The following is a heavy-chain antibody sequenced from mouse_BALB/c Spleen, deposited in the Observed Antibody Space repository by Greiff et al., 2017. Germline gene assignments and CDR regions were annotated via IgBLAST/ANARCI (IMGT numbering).Heavy chain of an antibody. CDR2: IRNKANGYTT. V-gene: IGHV7-3*02. D-gene: IGHD1-2*01. CDR3: ARDMRATATSFAY. Sequence: EVQLQESGGGLVQPGGSLRLSCATSGFTFTDYYMSWVRQPPGKALEWLGFIRNKANGYTTEYSASVKGRFTISRDNSQSILYLQMNTLRAEDSATYYCARDMRATATSFAYWGQGTLVTVSA. CDR1: GFTFTDYY. J-gene: IGHJ3*01.